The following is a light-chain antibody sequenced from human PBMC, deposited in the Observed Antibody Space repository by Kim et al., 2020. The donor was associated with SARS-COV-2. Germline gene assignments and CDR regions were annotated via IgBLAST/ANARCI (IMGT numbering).Light chain of an antibody. CDR3: QQRSHWPRT. J-gene: IGKJ1*01. CDR1: QSVTKY. Sequence: DIVLTQSPDTLSLSPGDRATLSCRASQSVTKYLAWYQHKPGQTPRLLIYDASNRATGIPARFSGSGSETDFTLTISSLEPEDFAVYYCQQRSHWPRTFGQGTKVDIK. CDR2: DAS. V-gene: IGKV3-11*01.